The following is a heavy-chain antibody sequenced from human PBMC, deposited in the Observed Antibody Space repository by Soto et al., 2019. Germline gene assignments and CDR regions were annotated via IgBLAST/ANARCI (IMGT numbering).Heavy chain of an antibody. Sequence: VGSLRLSCASSVFTFNIYSMNCVRHAPGKGLEWVSSISSRSSNIDYADSVKGRFTISRDNANNSLYLQMNNLSADDTAVYYCARDTKMLATLIYMEHWGRGTLVTVSS. D-gene: IGHD3-22*01. CDR3: ARDTKMLATLIYMEH. CDR2: ISSRSSNI. CDR1: VFTFNIYS. J-gene: IGHJ4*02. V-gene: IGHV3-21*01.